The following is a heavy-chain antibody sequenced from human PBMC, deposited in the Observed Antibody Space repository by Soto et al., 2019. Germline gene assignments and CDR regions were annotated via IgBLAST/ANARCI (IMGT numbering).Heavy chain of an antibody. D-gene: IGHD2-15*01. V-gene: IGHV4-39*01. CDR3: ARRIFGNNWFDP. J-gene: IGHJ5*02. CDR1: GGSISSSSYY. CDR2: IYYSGRT. Sequence: SETLSLTCTVSGGSISSSSYYWGWIRQPPGKGLEWIGSIYYSGRTYYNQSLKSRVTISVDTSKNQFSLKLSSVTAADTAVYYCARRIFGNNWFDPWGQGTLVTVS.